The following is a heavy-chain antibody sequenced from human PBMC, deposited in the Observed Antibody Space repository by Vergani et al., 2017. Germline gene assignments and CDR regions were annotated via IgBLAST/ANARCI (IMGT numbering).Heavy chain of an antibody. Sequence: QVQLQESGPGQVKPSETLSLTCTVSGGSISSYYWSWIRQPPGKGLEWIGYIYYSGSTNYNPSLKSRVTISVDTSKNQFSLKLSSVTAADTAVYYCARSSLVAMGAFDIWGQGTMVTVSS. V-gene: IGHV4-59*01. CDR1: GGSISSYY. CDR2: IYYSGST. CDR3: ARSSLVAMGAFDI. J-gene: IGHJ3*02. D-gene: IGHD5-12*01.